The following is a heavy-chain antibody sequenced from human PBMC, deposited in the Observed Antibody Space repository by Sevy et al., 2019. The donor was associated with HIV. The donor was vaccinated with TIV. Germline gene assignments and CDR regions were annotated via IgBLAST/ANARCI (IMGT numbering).Heavy chain of an antibody. Sequence: GGSLSLSCAASGFTFSSHWMQWVRQAPGKGLVWVSRLNYDGSYTNYADSVKGRFTISRDNAKSTLYLKMNSPGAEDTALYYWARSKVGVGDAFDIWGQGTMVTVSS. J-gene: IGHJ3*02. CDR3: ARSKVGVGDAFDI. V-gene: IGHV3-74*01. D-gene: IGHD3-16*01. CDR2: LNYDGSYT. CDR1: GFTFSSHW.